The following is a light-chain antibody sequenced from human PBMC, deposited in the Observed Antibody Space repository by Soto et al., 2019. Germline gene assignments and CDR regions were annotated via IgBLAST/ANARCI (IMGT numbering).Light chain of an antibody. CDR1: QSVSSSS. Sequence: EIVLTQSTGTLSLSPGERATLSCRASQSVSSSSLAWYQQKPGQAPRLLMYGASSRATGIPDRFSGSGSGTDFTLTINRLEPEDFAVYYCQQYGSSPLSTFGPGTKVDIK. J-gene: IGKJ3*01. V-gene: IGKV3-20*01. CDR2: GAS. CDR3: QQYGSSPLST.